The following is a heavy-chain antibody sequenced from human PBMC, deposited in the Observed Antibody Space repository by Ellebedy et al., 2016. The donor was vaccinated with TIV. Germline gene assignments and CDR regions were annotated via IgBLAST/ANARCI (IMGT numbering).Heavy chain of an antibody. CDR1: GFTFDDYA. V-gene: IGHV3-9*01. D-gene: IGHD3-10*01. CDR2: ISWNSGSI. CDR3: AKCSRGSGSYYGCYYYYMDV. Sequence: SLKIPXAASGFTFDDYAMHWVRQAPGKGLEWVSGISWNSGSIGYADSVKGRFTISRDNTKNSLYLQMNSLRAEDTALYYCAKCSRGSGSYYGCYYYYMDVWGKGTTVTVSS. J-gene: IGHJ6*03.